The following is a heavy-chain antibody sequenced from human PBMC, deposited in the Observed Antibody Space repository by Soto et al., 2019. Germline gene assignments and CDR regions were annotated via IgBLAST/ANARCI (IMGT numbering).Heavy chain of an antibody. Sequence: GGPLILSCAASAFTFNNFAMHLVRPAPGKGLEWVTVISYHGSNKYYADSVKGRFTISRDNSKNTLYLQMNSLRAEDTAVYYCAKDTYLDYSDSSGYYPWYYYGLDVWGQGTTVTVSS. CDR2: ISYHGSNK. CDR3: AKDTYLDYSDSSGYYPWYYYGLDV. D-gene: IGHD3-22*01. CDR1: AFTFNNFA. V-gene: IGHV3-30*18. J-gene: IGHJ6*02.